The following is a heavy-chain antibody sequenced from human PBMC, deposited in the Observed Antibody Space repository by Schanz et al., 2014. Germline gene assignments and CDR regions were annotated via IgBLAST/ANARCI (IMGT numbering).Heavy chain of an antibody. CDR2: IKGDSSEK. Sequence: VQLVESGGALVQPGGSLRLSCSASGFTFSDHWMSWVRQPPGKGLEWVANIKGDSSEKNYVDSVKGRFTLSRDNAKKTMDLQMNSLRVEDTAVYYCARDPYGKNSGDFDYWGQGTLVTVSS. V-gene: IGHV3-7*03. J-gene: IGHJ4*02. CDR1: GFTFSDHW. D-gene: IGHD4-17*01. CDR3: ARDPYGKNSGDFDY.